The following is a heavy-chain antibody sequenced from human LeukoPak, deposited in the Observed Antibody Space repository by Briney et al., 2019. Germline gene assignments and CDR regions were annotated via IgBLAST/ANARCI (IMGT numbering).Heavy chain of an antibody. J-gene: IGHJ4*02. D-gene: IGHD3-22*01. Sequence: GGSLRLSCAASGFTFSSYSMNWVRQAPGKGLEWVSSISSSSSYIYYADSVKGRFTISRDNAKNSLYLQMNSLRAEDTAVYYCASHYDSSGYYLDYWGQGTLVTVSS. CDR1: GFTFSSYS. CDR3: ASHYDSSGYYLDY. V-gene: IGHV3-21*01. CDR2: ISSSSSYI.